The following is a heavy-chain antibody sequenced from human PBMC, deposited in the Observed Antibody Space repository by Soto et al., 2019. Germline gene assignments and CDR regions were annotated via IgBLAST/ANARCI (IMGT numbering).Heavy chain of an antibody. D-gene: IGHD3-16*01. CDR1: GYTFTNYW. Sequence: LKISCKAIGYTFTNYWIGWVRQTPGKGLEWMGIIFPGDSDTRYNPSFEGQVTVSADESISTAYLQWNTLKASDTAMYYCVRPNFGALTHFDFWGQGTQVTVSS. J-gene: IGHJ4*02. CDR2: IFPGDSDT. CDR3: VRPNFGALTHFDF. V-gene: IGHV5-51*01.